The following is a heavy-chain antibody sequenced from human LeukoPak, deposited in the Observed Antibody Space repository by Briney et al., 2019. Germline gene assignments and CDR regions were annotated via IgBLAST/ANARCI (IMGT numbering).Heavy chain of an antibody. CDR1: GFTVSSNY. V-gene: IGHV3-23*01. CDR2: ISGSGGST. D-gene: IGHD2-2*01. J-gene: IGHJ3*02. Sequence: GGSLRLSCAASGFTVSSNYMSWVRQAPGKGLEWVSAISGSGGSTYYADSVKGRFTISRDNSKNTLYLQMNSLRAEDTAVYYCAKDSPIYCSSTSCLDAFDIWGQGTMVTVSS. CDR3: AKDSPIYCSSTSCLDAFDI.